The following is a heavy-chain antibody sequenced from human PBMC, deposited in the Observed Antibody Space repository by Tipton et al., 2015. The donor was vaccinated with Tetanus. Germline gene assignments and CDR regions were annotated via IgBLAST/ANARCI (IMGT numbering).Heavy chain of an antibody. Sequence: TLSLTCTVSGGSIISADHYWSWIRQPPGKGLEWIGYIYYSGTTYYSPSLKSRVTISVDTSNNHFSLKLSSVTAADTAVYYCAREVPAAGHFDSWGQGTLATVSS. D-gene: IGHD2-2*01. CDR2: IYYSGTT. J-gene: IGHJ4*02. CDR3: AREVPAAGHFDS. V-gene: IGHV4-30-4*01. CDR1: GGSIISADHY.